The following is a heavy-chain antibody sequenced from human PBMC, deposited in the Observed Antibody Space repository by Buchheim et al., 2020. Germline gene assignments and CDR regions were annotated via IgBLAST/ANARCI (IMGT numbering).Heavy chain of an antibody. V-gene: IGHV3-23*01. CDR1: GFTFSTSV. D-gene: IGHD3-9*01. CDR3: VIGGDGLDIILHS. CDR2: INGSGDRT. Sequence: EVQLLASGGGVVQPGGSLRLSCAASGFTFSTSVMIWVRQTPGRGPEWVSVINGSGDRTFYADSVKGRFTISRDNSKNTVFLQMNSLRPEDMAIYYCVIGGDGLDIILHSWGQGT. J-gene: IGHJ5*02.